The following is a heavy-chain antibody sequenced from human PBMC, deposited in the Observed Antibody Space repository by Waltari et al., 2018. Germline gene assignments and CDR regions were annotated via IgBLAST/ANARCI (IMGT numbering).Heavy chain of an antibody. CDR2: ISAYNGNT. CDR1: GYTFTSYG. Sequence: QVQLVQSGAEVKKPGASVKVSCKASGYTFTSYGISWVRQAPGQGLEWMGWISAYNGNTNYAQKLQGRVTMTTDTTTSTAYMELRSLRSDDTAVYYCARFRHTVEKRFLEWFTRDYYYGMDVWGQGTTVTVSS. J-gene: IGHJ6*02. CDR3: ARFRHTVEKRFLEWFTRDYYYGMDV. V-gene: IGHV1-18*01. D-gene: IGHD3-3*01.